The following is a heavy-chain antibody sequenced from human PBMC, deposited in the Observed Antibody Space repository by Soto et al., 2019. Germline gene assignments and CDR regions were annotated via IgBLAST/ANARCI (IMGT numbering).Heavy chain of an antibody. CDR1: GGSISSYY. Sequence: SETLSLTCTVSGGSISSYYWSWIRQPPGKGLEWIGYIYYSGSTNYNPSLKSRVTISVDTSKNQFSLKLSSVTAADTAVYYCASNYGSGSSLDSRFDPWGQGTLVTVSS. J-gene: IGHJ5*02. V-gene: IGHV4-59*01. CDR3: ASNYGSGSSLDSRFDP. CDR2: IYYSGST. D-gene: IGHD3-10*01.